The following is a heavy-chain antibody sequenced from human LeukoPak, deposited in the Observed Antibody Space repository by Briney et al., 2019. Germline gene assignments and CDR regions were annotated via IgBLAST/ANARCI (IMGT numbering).Heavy chain of an antibody. D-gene: IGHD5-12*01. J-gene: IGHJ4*02. Sequence: GGSLRLSCAASGFTFSSYAMSWVRQAPGKGLDWVSAIGGSGGGTYYADSVKGRFTISRDNSKNTLYLQMNSLRAEDTAVYYCAKDLGSGYDSTFPLDYWGQGTLVTVSS. V-gene: IGHV3-23*01. CDR1: GFTFSSYA. CDR3: AKDLGSGYDSTFPLDY. CDR2: IGGSGGGT.